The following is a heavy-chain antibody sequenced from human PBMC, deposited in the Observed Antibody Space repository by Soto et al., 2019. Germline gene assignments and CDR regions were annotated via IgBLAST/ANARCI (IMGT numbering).Heavy chain of an antibody. CDR3: ARDSLYDFWSGYSSVGYYYYGMEV. D-gene: IGHD3-3*01. V-gene: IGHV4-31*03. J-gene: IGHJ6*02. Sequence: PSETLSLTCTVSGGSISSGGYYWSWIRQHPGKGLEWIGYIYYSGSTYYNPSLKSRVTISVDTSKNQFSLKLSSVTAADTAVYYCARDSLYDFWSGYSSVGYYYYGMEVWGQGTTVTVSS. CDR2: IYYSGST. CDR1: GGSISSGGYY.